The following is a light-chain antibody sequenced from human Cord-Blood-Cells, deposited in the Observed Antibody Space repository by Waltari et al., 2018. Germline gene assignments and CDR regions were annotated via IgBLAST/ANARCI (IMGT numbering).Light chain of an antibody. CDR3: SSYTSSSTSWV. J-gene: IGLJ3*02. V-gene: IGLV2-14*01. CDR2: DVS. CDR1: SSDVGGYNY. Sequence: QSALTQPASVSGSPGQSINISCTGTSSDVGGYNYVSWYQQHPGKAPKLMIYDVSKRPSGVSNRFSGSKSGNTASLTISGLQAEDEADYYCSSYTSSSTSWVFGGGTKLTVL.